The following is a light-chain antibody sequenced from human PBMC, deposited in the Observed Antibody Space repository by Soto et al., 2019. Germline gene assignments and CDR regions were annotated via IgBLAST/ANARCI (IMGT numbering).Light chain of an antibody. CDR1: QSVSSY. V-gene: IGKV3-11*01. CDR3: QQYNNWPRT. CDR2: DAS. Sequence: EIVFTQSPATLSLSPGERATLSCRASQSVSSYLAWYQQKPGQAPRLLTYDASNRATGIPARFSGSGSGTEFTLTSSGLQSEDFAVYYCQQYNNWPRTFGQGTKV. J-gene: IGKJ1*01.